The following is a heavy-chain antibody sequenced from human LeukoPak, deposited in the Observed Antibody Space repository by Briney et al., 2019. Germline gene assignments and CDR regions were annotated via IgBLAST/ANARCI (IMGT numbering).Heavy chain of an antibody. J-gene: IGHJ5*02. V-gene: IGHV4-59*01. Sequence: SETLSLTCTVSGGSISSYYWSWIRQAPGKGLEWIGYIYYSGSTNYNPSLKSRVTISVDTSKNQFSLKLSSVTAADTAVYYCARAQAHYYYDSREYNWFDPWGQGTLVTVSS. CDR2: IYYSGST. CDR1: GGSISSYY. D-gene: IGHD3-22*01. CDR3: ARAQAHYYYDSREYNWFDP.